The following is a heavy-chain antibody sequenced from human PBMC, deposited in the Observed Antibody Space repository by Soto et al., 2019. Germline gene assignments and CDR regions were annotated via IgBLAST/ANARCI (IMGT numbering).Heavy chain of an antibody. Sequence: PGGSLRLSCAASGFSFGSYALSWVRQAPGKGLEWVSTISGSDGKTFYADSVKGRFSISRDTSQSTLYLQMNSLRADDTAMYYCARWSYLDYWVQGTPVTVSS. V-gene: IGHV3-23*01. J-gene: IGHJ4*02. D-gene: IGHD3-3*01. CDR1: GFSFGSYA. CDR2: ISGSDGKT. CDR3: ARWSYLDY.